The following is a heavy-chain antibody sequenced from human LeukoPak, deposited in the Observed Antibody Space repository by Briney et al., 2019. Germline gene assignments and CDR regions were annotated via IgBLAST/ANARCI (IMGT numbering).Heavy chain of an antibody. J-gene: IGHJ4*02. V-gene: IGHV4-34*01. CDR1: GGSFSGYY. CDR2: INHSGST. Sequence: SETLSLTCAVYGGSFSGYYWSWIRQPPGKGLEWIGKINHSGSTNYNPSLKSRVTISVDTSKNQFSLKLSSVTAADTAVYYCASGIAVAGLYYFDYWGQGTLVTVSS. D-gene: IGHD6-19*01. CDR3: ASGIAVAGLYYFDY.